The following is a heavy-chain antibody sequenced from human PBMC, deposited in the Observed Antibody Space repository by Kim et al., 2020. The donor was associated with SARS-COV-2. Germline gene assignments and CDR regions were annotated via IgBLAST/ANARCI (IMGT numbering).Heavy chain of an antibody. J-gene: IGHJ4*02. CDR3: ARDANYSFWSGYFEGPGYFDY. D-gene: IGHD3-3*01. Sequence: GGSLRLSCAASGFTFSSYGMHWVRQAPGKGLEWVAVIWYDGSNKYYADSVKGRFTISRDNSKNTLYLQMNSLRAEDTAVYYCARDANYSFWSGYFEGPGYFDYWGQGTLVTVSS. V-gene: IGHV3-33*01. CDR1: GFTFSSYG. CDR2: IWYDGSNK.